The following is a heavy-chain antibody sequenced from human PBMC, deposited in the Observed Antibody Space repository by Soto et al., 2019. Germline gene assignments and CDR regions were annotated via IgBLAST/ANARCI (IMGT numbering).Heavy chain of an antibody. CDR1: GYTFTSYA. J-gene: IGHJ6*02. Sequence: ASVKVSCKASGYTFTSYAMHWVRQAPGQRLEWMGWINAGNGNTKYSQKFQGRVTITRDTSASTAYMELSSLRSEDTAVYYCARDLVLVPAAISYMDDWGQGTTVTVSS. D-gene: IGHD2-2*02. V-gene: IGHV1-3*01. CDR3: ARDLVLVPAAISYMDD. CDR2: INAGNGNT.